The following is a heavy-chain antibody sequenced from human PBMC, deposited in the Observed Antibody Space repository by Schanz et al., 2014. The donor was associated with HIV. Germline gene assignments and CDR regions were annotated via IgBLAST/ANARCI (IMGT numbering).Heavy chain of an antibody. CDR2: MNPNSGYT. Sequence: QVQLVQSGAEVREPGASVKVSCKASGYTFNTYDINWVRQAPGQGLEWMGWMNPNSGYTGYAQKFQGRVTMTRHTPTSTAYMELSSLRSDDTAVYYCARMSPSSTSYGDAFDVWGQGTMITVSS. V-gene: IGHV1-8*01. J-gene: IGHJ3*01. CDR3: ARMSPSSTSYGDAFDV. CDR1: GYTFNTYD. D-gene: IGHD2-2*01.